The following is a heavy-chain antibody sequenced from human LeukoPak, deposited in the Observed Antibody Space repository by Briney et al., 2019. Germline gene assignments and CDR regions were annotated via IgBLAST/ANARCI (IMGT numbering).Heavy chain of an antibody. J-gene: IGHJ3*02. CDR2: IYTSGST. V-gene: IGHV4-4*07. CDR1: GGSISSYY. Sequence: SETLSLTCTVSGGSISSYYWSWIRQPAGKGLEWIGRIYTSGSTNYNPSLKSRVTMSVDTSKNQFSLKLSSVTAADTAVYYCARDHSSGWYGAAFDIWGQGTMVTVSS. D-gene: IGHD6-13*01. CDR3: ARDHSSGWYGAAFDI.